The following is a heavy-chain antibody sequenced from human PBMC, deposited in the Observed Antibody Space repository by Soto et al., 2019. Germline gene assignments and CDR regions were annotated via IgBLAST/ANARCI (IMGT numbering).Heavy chain of an antibody. J-gene: IGHJ4*02. CDR1: GFSLSTSGVG. CDR2: IYWDDDK. Sequence: QITLKESGPTLVKPTQTLTLTCTFSGFSLSTSGVGVGWIRQPPGKALEWLALIYWDDDKRYSPSLKSRLTIXKXTXRTQVVLTMTNMDPVDTATYYCAHSLRGSGRPYFDYWGQGTLVTVSS. D-gene: IGHD3-10*01. V-gene: IGHV2-5*02. CDR3: AHSLRGSGRPYFDY.